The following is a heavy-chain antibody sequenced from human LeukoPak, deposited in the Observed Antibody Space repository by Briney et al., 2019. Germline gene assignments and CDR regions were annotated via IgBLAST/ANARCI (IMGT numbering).Heavy chain of an antibody. CDR3: ARDLDWILFDY. D-gene: IGHD3-9*01. J-gene: IGHJ4*02. CDR1: GFTFNTYW. Sequence: RGSLRLSCAASGFTFNTYWMHWVRQAPGKGLVWVARVNREGTTTTYADSVKGRFTISRDNAKNTLYLQMNNLRAEDTAVYYCARDLDWILFDYWGQGTLVTVSS. V-gene: IGHV3-74*03. CDR2: VNREGTTT.